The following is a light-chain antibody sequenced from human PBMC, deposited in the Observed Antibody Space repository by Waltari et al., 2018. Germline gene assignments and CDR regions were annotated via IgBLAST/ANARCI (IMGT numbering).Light chain of an antibody. CDR1: QSVSISY. Sequence: EIVLTQSPGTLSLSQGERATLSCRASQSVSISYLAWYQQKPGQAPRLLIYGASSRATGIPDRFSGSGSGTDFTLTISRLEPEDFAVYYCQQYGSSPLTFGGGTKVEIK. CDR3: QQYGSSPLT. V-gene: IGKV3-20*01. CDR2: GAS. J-gene: IGKJ4*01.